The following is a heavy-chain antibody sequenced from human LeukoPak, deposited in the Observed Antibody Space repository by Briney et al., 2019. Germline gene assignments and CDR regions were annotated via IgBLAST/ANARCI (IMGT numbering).Heavy chain of an antibody. Sequence: SETLSLTCAVSGGSFSGDYWAWIRQPPGKGLEWVGEFTHIGDTNYNPSLKSRVTISLDTSRNQFSLKLSSVTAADTAVYYCARVRGVGSGSSIEGWFDPWGQGTLVTVSS. CDR1: GGSFSGDY. V-gene: IGHV4-34*01. CDR3: ARVRGVGSGSSIEGWFDP. J-gene: IGHJ5*02. D-gene: IGHD3-10*01. CDR2: FTHIGDT.